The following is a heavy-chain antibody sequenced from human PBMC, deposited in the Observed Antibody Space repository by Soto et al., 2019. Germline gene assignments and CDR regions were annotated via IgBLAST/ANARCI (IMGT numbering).Heavy chain of an antibody. CDR2: VSGYNGNT. J-gene: IGHJ6*02. CDR1: GYTFTTSG. D-gene: IGHD1-7*01. CDR3: ARAGELPYYYYGMEV. V-gene: IGHV1-18*01. Sequence: QVQLVQSGGEVKKPGASVKVSCKASGYTFTTSGVSWVRQAPGQGLEWMGWVSGYNGNTKYEEKFPGIVTMTTDTSTSTAYLELRSLTTDDTAVYYCARAGELPYYYYGMEVWGQGTTVIVSS.